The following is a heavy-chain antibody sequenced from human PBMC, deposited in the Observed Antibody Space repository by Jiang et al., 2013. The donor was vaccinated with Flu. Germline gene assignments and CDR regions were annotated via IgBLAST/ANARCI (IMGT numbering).Heavy chain of an antibody. D-gene: IGHD5-24*01. V-gene: IGHV4-4*07. CDR2: FSTSGYT. J-gene: IGHJ5*02. CDR3: AKDSWLQPTNWFDP. Sequence: GSGLVKPSETLSLTCTVSGASISSYYWSWIRQPAGKGLEWIGRFSTSGYTNYNPSLRSRVTMSVDTSNNQFSLKLSSVTAADTAVYYCAKDSWLQPTNWFDPWGQGTLVTVSS. CDR1: GASISSYY.